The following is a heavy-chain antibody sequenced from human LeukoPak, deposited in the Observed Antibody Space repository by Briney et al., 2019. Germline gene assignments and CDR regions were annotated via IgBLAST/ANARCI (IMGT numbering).Heavy chain of an antibody. J-gene: IGHJ2*01. CDR1: GGSFSGYY. CDR2: INHSGST. V-gene: IGHV4-34*01. D-gene: IGHD2-2*01. Sequence: PSETLSLTCAVYGGSFSGYYWSWIRQPPGKGLEWIGEINHSGSTNYNPSLKSRVTISVDTSKNQFSLKLSSVTAADTAVYYCARHRDIVVVPAALYWYFDLWGRGTLVTVSS. CDR3: ARHRDIVVVPAALYWYFDL.